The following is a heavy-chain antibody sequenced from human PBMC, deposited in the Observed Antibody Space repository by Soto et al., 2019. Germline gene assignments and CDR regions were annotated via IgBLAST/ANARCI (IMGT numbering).Heavy chain of an antibody. CDR2: LKGDGSER. D-gene: IGHD6-13*01. CDR1: GFSFSSYW. CDR3: AKDAAMVSSTFNYFDF. Sequence: PGGSLRLSCAASGFSFSSYWMSWVRQAPGKGLEWVAILKGDGSERYYVDSVKGRFTISRDNAKNTVYLQMESLTVEDTAVYFCAKDAAMVSSTFNYFDFWGQGALVTVS. J-gene: IGHJ4*02. V-gene: IGHV3-7*03.